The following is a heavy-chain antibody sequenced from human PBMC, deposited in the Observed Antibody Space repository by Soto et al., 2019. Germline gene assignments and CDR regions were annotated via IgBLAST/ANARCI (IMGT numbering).Heavy chain of an antibody. CDR3: AKFAPLYYDFWSGYYRFDY. D-gene: IGHD3-3*01. CDR2: ISGSGGST. J-gene: IGHJ4*02. Sequence: EVQLLESGGGLVQPGGSLRLSCAASGFTFSSYAMSWVRQAPGKGLEWVSAISGSGGSTYYADSVKGRFTISRDNSKNTLYLQMNSLRAEDTAVYYCAKFAPLYYDFWSGYYRFDYWGQGTLVTVS. V-gene: IGHV3-23*01. CDR1: GFTFSSYA.